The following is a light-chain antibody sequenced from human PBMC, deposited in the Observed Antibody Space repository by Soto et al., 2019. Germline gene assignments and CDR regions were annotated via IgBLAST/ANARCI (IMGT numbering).Light chain of an antibody. J-gene: IGKJ4*01. CDR3: QQRSIWVT. CDR1: QSISNY. CDR2: DAS. Sequence: EIVMTQSPATLSLSPGERATLSCRASQSISNYLACYQQKPGQAPRLLIYDASNRATGIPARFSGSGSGTDFTLTISSLEPEDFAVYYCQQRSIWVTFGGGNKVEIK. V-gene: IGKV3-11*01.